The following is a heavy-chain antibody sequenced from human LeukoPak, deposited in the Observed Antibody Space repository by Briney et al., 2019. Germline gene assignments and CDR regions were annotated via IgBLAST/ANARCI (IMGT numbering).Heavy chain of an antibody. D-gene: IGHD2-15*01. J-gene: IGHJ5*02. CDR1: GGSVSSGSYY. CDR3: AARHCSGGRCYFDP. CDR2: IYYSGST. Sequence: SETLSLTCTVSGGSVSSGSYYWSWLRQPPGKGLEWIGYIYYSGSTNYNPSLKSRVTISVDTSKNQFSLKLSSVTAADTAVYHCAARHCSGGRCYFDPWGQGTLVTVSS. V-gene: IGHV4-61*01.